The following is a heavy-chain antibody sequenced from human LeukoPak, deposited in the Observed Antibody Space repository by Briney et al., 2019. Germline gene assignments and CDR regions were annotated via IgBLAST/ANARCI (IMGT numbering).Heavy chain of an antibody. V-gene: IGHV3-30*02. D-gene: IGHD3-22*01. J-gene: IGHJ3*02. CDR3: ARDLGPFYDSSGYTFDI. CDR1: GFTFSSYG. Sequence: GGSLRLSCAASGFTFSSYGMHWVRQAPGKGLEWVAFIRYDGSNKYYADSVKGRFTISRDNAKNSLYLQMNSLRAEDTAVYYCARDLGPFYDSSGYTFDIWGQGTMVTVSS. CDR2: IRYDGSNK.